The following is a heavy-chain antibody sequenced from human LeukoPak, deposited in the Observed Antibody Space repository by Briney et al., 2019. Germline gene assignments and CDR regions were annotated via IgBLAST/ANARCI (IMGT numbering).Heavy chain of an antibody. CDR1: GFTFDDYA. CDR2: ISWNSGSI. D-gene: IGHD4-17*01. J-gene: IGHJ4*02. Sequence: PGGSLRLSCAASGFTFDDYAMHWVRQAPGKGLEWVSGISWNSGSIGYADSVKGRFTISRDNAKNSLYLQMNSLRAEDMALYYCAKSQSGMTTVTTVFDYWGQGTLVTVSS. V-gene: IGHV3-9*03. CDR3: AKSQSGMTTVTTVFDY.